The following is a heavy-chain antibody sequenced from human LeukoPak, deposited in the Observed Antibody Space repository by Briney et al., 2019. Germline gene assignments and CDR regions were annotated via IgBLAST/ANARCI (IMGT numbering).Heavy chain of an antibody. D-gene: IGHD3-22*01. CDR3: ARGLYHYDSSGYYSYYFDY. V-gene: IGHV4-59*01. CDR2: IYYSGST. J-gene: IGHJ4*02. CDR1: GGSISSYY. Sequence: KTSETLSLTCTVSGGSISSYYWSWIRQPPGKGLEWIGYIYYSGSTNYNPSLKSRVTISVDTSKNQFSLKLSSVTAAVTAVYYCARGLYHYDSSGYYSYYFDYWGQGTLVTVSS.